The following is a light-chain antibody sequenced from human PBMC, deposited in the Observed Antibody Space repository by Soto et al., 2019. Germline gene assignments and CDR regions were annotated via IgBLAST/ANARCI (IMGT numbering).Light chain of an antibody. J-gene: IGLJ1*01. Sequence: QSVLTQPPSASGSPGQSVTISCTGTSSDVGAYKFVSWYQQNPGKAPKLIIYDVTKRPTGVPDRFSGSKSGNTASLTVSGLQAEDEADYYCSPYAGNSNYVFGSGTKATVL. CDR1: SSDVGAYKF. V-gene: IGLV2-8*01. CDR3: SPYAGNSNYV. CDR2: DVT.